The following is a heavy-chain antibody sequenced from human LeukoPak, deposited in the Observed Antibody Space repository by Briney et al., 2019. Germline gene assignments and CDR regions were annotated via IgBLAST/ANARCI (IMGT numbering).Heavy chain of an antibody. CDR2: INHSGST. Sequence: PSETLSLTCAVYGGSFSGYHWGWIRQPPGKGLEWIGEINHSGSTNYNPSLKSRVTISVDTSKNQFSLKVSSVTAADTAVYYCARGNYDYYDHWGQGTLVTVSS. D-gene: IGHD1-7*01. CDR3: ARGNYDYYDH. CDR1: GGSFSGYH. J-gene: IGHJ4*02. V-gene: IGHV4-34*01.